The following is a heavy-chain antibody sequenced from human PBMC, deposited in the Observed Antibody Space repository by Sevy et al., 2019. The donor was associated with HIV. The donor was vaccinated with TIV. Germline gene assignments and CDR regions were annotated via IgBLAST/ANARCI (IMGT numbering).Heavy chain of an antibody. V-gene: IGHV3-30-3*01. CDR3: ARVAVSYCTNDCYHRFDY. CDR1: GFSFSHYA. Sequence: GVSLRLSCAVSGFSFSHYAFHWVRQAPGKGLEWVSFISYDGTYKYYADSVKGRFTISRDNSKNTLYLQMNSLRGNDTAVYYCARVAVSYCTNDCYHRFDYWGPGALVTVSS. CDR2: ISYDGTYK. J-gene: IGHJ4*02. D-gene: IGHD2-8*01.